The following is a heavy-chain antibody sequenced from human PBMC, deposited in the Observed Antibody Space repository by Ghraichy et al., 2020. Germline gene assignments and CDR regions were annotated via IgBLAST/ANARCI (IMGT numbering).Heavy chain of an antibody. CDR1: GGTFSSYA. V-gene: IGHV1-69*13. CDR3: ARDRRVTTRRGVVDHGHDY. Sequence: SVKVSCKASGGTFSSYAISWVRQAPGQGLEWMGGIIPIFGTANYAQKFQGRVTITADESTSTAYMELSSLRSEDTAVYYCARDRRVTTRRGVVDHGHDYWGQGTLVTVSS. J-gene: IGHJ4*02. D-gene: IGHD2-15*01. CDR2: IIPIFGTA.